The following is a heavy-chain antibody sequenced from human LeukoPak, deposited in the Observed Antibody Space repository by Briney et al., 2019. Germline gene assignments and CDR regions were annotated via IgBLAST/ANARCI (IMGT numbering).Heavy chain of an antibody. CDR3: ARSTQRYCSGGTCFPYWFDP. J-gene: IGHJ5*02. Sequence: PSETLSLTCTVSGGSINTYYWSWLRQPPGKGLEWIGYISDSGSPSYNSPLKSRVTISIDTSKKQFSLMLSSVTAADTAIYYCARSTQRYCSGGTCFPYWFDPWGRGALVTVSA. D-gene: IGHD2-15*01. CDR1: GGSINTYY. V-gene: IGHV4-59*01. CDR2: ISDSGSP.